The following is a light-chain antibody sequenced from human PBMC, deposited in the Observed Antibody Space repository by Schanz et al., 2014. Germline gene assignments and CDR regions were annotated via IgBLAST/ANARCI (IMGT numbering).Light chain of an antibody. Sequence: QSVLTQPPSASGSPGQSVTISCTGTSSDIGTYSYVSWYQQHPGKAPKLIISEVTKRPSGVPDRFSGSKSGNTASLTVSGLQAEDEADYYCSSYTSSSTPWVFGGGTKVTVL. CDR2: EVT. J-gene: IGLJ3*02. CDR1: SSDIGTYSY. CDR3: SSYTSSSTPWV. V-gene: IGLV2-8*01.